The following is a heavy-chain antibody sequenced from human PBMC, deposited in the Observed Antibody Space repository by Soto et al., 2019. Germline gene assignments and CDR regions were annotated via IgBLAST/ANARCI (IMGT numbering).Heavy chain of an antibody. V-gene: IGHV3-30*18. Sequence: TGGALRLSCGASGFSFCSYCLHWVRQAPGKGLEWVAVISYDGSNKYYADSVKGRFIISRDNSKNTVYLQMNSLRAEDTAFYYCAKDSISDRETFNFDSWGQGTLVTVSS. CDR3: AKDSISDRETFNFDS. CDR2: ISYDGSNK. CDR1: GFSFCSYC. D-gene: IGHD1-26*01. J-gene: IGHJ4*02.